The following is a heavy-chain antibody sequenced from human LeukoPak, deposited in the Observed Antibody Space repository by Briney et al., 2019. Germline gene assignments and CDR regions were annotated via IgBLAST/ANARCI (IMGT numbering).Heavy chain of an antibody. CDR2: IHYSGST. D-gene: IGHD5-24*01. CDR3: ARYHSIKVTFDY. V-gene: IGHV4-59*01. Sequence: PSETLSLTCSVSGGSISSSDWGWIRQPPGKGLEWIGYIHYSGSTNYNPSLKSRVTISLDSSKNQFSLKLSSVTAAGTAVYYCARYHSIKVTFDYWGQGTLVTVSS. J-gene: IGHJ4*02. CDR1: GGSISSSD.